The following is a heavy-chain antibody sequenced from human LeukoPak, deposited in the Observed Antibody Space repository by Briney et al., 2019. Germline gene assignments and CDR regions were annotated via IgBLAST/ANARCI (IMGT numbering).Heavy chain of an antibody. D-gene: IGHD2-21*02. J-gene: IGHJ2*01. Sequence: GGSLRLSCAASGFSFGGYALHWVRQAPGKGLEWVASISWNSGDIVHADSVKGRFTFSRDNARNSLYLQMDSLRTEDTALYYCVKSGGYATAIRYFDLWGRGTLVTVSS. CDR2: ISWNSGDI. V-gene: IGHV3-9*01. CDR1: GFSFGGYA. CDR3: VKSGGYATAIRYFDL.